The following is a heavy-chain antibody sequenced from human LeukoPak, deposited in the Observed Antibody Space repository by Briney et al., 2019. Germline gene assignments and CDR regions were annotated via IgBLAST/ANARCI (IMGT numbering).Heavy chain of an antibody. CDR1: GGSISSSSYY. CDR3: ARLRRSSGWFRSFDY. D-gene: IGHD6-19*01. J-gene: IGHJ4*02. CDR2: IYYSGST. Sequence: SETLSLTCTVSGGSISSSSYYWGWIRQPPGKGLEWIGSIYYSGSTYYNPSLKSRVTISVDTSKNQFSLKLSSVTAADTAVYYCARLRRSSGWFRSFDYWGQGTLVTVSS. V-gene: IGHV4-39*01.